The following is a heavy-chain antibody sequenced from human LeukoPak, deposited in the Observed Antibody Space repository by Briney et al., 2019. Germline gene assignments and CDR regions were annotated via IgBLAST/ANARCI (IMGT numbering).Heavy chain of an antibody. V-gene: IGHV3-15*01. CDR3: CADTVDPLAQIDK. CDR1: RFSFRTSW. D-gene: IGHD4-11*01. J-gene: IGHJ4*02. CDR2: IIGKREGETR. Sequence: GGSLRLPCAASRFSFRTSWMSWVRRAPGEGLEWVGRIIGKREGETREYAARVKGRFPISGEDSQGMVNLQSTSLEIGLVVVYYCCADTVDPLAQIDKWGQGALVTVSS.